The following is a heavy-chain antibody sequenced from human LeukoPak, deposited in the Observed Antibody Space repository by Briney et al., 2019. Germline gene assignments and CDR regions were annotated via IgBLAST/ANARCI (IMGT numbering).Heavy chain of an antibody. CDR2: ISGNGDT. CDR3: ASWKYLPPPVG. J-gene: IGHJ3*01. Sequence: QPGGSLRLSCAASGFTFSSYAMGWVRQAPGKGLEWVSAISGNGDTYYADSVKGRFTISRDNAKNSLYLQMNSLRAEDTAVYYCASWKYLPPPVGWGQGTMVTVSS. CDR1: GFTFSSYA. V-gene: IGHV3-23*01. D-gene: IGHD1-7*01.